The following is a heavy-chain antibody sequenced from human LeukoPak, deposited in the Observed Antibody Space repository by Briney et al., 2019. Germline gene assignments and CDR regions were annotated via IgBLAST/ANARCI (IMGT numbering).Heavy chain of an antibody. J-gene: IGHJ4*02. CDR2: IRGGGKT. D-gene: IGHD1-1*01. Sequence: GGSLRLSCAASGFFFSNYAMSWVRHAPARVPEGFSRIRGGGKTFYADSGKGRFTLSRDESRNTWYLQMNNLSVEDTAIYYCAKANWVSNADAVWWGQGTQVTVSS. CDR3: AKANWVSNADAVW. V-gene: IGHV3-23*01. CDR1: GFFFSNYA.